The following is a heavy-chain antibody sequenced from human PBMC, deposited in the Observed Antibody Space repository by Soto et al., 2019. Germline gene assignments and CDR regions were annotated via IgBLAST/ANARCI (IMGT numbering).Heavy chain of an antibody. V-gene: IGHV1-18*04. D-gene: IGHD4-17*01. Sequence: QVQLVQSGAEAKKPGASVKVSYKASGYTFTSYGISWVRQAPGQGLEWMGWISAYNGNTNYGQQLQGRVTMTTDTATSTGYMGLRSLRSDDTAVYYCSREVPYHDDYLPTTDCMDVWGQGTSVTVSS. CDR2: ISAYNGNT. CDR3: SREVPYHDDYLPTTDCMDV. J-gene: IGHJ6*02. CDR1: GYTFTSYG.